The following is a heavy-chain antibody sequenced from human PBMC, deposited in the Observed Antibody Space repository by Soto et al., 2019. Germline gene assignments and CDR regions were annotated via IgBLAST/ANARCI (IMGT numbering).Heavy chain of an antibody. Sequence: PSETLSLTCTVSGDSISGSPYFWGWIRQPPGKRLEWIGSIFYDGYTLYTPSLKSRVTISVDTSKNQFSLKLTSVAAADTAIYFRARLQAAVPHYWGQGILVTVSS. J-gene: IGHJ4*02. V-gene: IGHV4-39*01. CDR2: IFYDGYT. CDR1: GDSISGSPYF. D-gene: IGHD6-13*01. CDR3: ARLQAAVPHY.